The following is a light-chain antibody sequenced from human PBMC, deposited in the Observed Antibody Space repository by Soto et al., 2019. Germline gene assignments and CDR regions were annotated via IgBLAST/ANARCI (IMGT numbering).Light chain of an antibody. J-gene: IGKJ4*01. Sequence: EIGRTQSPATVSVSPGERATLSCRASQSGNNYLAWYQQKPGQAPRLLVYGIFSRATGVPARFSGSGSGTEFTLTISSLQSEDSAVDYCQQHNQWPLTCGGGTRVASK. CDR2: GIF. CDR1: QSGNNY. CDR3: QQHNQWPLT. V-gene: IGKV3-15*01.